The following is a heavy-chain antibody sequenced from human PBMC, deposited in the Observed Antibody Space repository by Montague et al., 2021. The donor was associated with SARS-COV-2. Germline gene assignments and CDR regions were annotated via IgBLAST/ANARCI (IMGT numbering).Heavy chain of an antibody. CDR3: ARRPGASYYVFWSGGFDI. J-gene: IGHJ3*02. V-gene: IGHV4-39*01. CDR2: IHYSGST. CDR1: GGSVNSGSYS. Sequence: SETLSLPCTVSGGSVNSGSYSWDWIRQPPGKGLEWIGSIHYSGSTPYNPSLKSRVTISIDTSKNHFSLRVNSVTAADSAVYFCARRPGASYYVFWSGGFDIWGQGTMVTVS. D-gene: IGHD3-3*01.